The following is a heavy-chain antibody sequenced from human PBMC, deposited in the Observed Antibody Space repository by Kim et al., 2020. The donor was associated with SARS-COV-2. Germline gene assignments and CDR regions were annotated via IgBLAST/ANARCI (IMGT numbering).Heavy chain of an antibody. CDR3: ARDLLHTGFDF. J-gene: IGHJ4*02. V-gene: IGHV1-3*01. Sequence: NIKYSQTLPGSATLTWDPSANTAYMELSSLRSEDTAVYFCARDLLHTGFDFWGQGTLVTVSS. CDR2: NI. D-gene: IGHD2-8*02.